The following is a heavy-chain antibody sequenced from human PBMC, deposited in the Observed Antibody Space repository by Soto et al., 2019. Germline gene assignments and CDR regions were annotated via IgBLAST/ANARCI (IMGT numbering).Heavy chain of an antibody. CDR1: GFTVSSYS. CDR2: ISSSTVTM. J-gene: IGHJ4*02. D-gene: IGHD6-19*01. Sequence: GGSLRLSCAASGFTVSSYSMNWVRQAPGKGLEWISYISSSTVTMYYADSVKGRFTISRDNAKNSLYLQMNSLRAEDTAVYYCARDDSGWYLGYWGQGTLVTVSS. CDR3: ARDDSGWYLGY. V-gene: IGHV3-48*01.